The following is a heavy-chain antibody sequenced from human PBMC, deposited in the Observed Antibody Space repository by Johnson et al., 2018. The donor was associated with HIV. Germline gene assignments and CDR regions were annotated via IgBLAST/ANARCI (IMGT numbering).Heavy chain of an antibody. D-gene: IGHD3-16*01. V-gene: IGHV3-30-3*01. J-gene: IGHJ3*02. CDR1: GFTFRNFA. Sequence: VQLMESGGSAVHPGTSLRLSCVASGFTFRNFAMHWVRQAPGKGLDWVAQISYDGSSEYYEDSIQGRFTITRDNSKNKLYLQINSLRAEDTAVYYCAKGGANDAFDIWGQGTMVTVSS. CDR3: AKGGANDAFDI. CDR2: ISYDGSSE.